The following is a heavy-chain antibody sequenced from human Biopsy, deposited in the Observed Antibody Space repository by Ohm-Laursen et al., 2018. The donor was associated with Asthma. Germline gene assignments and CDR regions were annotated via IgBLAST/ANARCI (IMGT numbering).Heavy chain of an antibody. CDR2: INTNTGNP. D-gene: IGHD3-9*01. J-gene: IGHJ1*01. V-gene: IGHV7-4-1*02. CDR3: ARATYYDIVTGYHPFQH. CDR1: GDSFSNYA. Sequence: GSSVKVSCKASGDSFSNYAISWVRQAPGQGLEWMGWINTNTGNPTYAQGFTGRFVFSLDTSVSTAYLQISSLKAEDTAVYYCARATYYDIVTGYHPFQHWGQGTLVTVSS.